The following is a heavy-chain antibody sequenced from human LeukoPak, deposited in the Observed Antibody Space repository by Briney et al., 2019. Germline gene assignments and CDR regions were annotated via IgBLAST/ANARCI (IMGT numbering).Heavy chain of an antibody. CDR3: TRRYFDYYYFDY. V-gene: IGHV3-73*01. CDR2: IRSKANSYAT. CDR1: GFTFSGSA. J-gene: IGHJ4*02. Sequence: GGSLRLSCAASGFTFSGSAMHWVRQASGKGLEWVGRIRSKANSYATAYAASVKGRFTISRDDSKNTAYLQMNSLKTEDTAVYYCTRRYFDYYYFDYWGQGTLVTVSS. D-gene: IGHD3-9*01.